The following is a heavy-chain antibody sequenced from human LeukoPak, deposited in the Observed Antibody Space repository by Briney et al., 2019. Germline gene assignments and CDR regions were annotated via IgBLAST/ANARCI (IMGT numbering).Heavy chain of an antibody. Sequence: GRSLRLSCAASGFTFSSYAMHWVRQAPGKGLEWVAVISYDGSNKYYADSVKGRFTISRDNSKNMLYLQMNSLRAEDTAVYYCAKESGALGAPLYDYWGQGILVTGSS. J-gene: IGHJ4*02. CDR3: AKESGALGAPLYDY. D-gene: IGHD4/OR15-4a*01. CDR1: GFTFSSYA. CDR2: ISYDGSNK. V-gene: IGHV3-30*04.